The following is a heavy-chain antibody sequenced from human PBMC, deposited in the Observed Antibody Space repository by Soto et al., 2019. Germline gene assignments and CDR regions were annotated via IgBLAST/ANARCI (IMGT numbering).Heavy chain of an antibody. D-gene: IGHD3-10*01. Sequence: GESLKISCKGSGYSFTSYWISWVRQMPGKGLEWMGRIDPSDSYTNYSPSFQGHVTISADKSISTAYLQWSSLKASDTAMYYCARQTRGVNQPGYYYGMDVWGQGTTVTVSS. J-gene: IGHJ6*02. CDR1: GYSFTSYW. V-gene: IGHV5-10-1*01. CDR2: IDPSDSYT. CDR3: ARQTRGVNQPGYYYGMDV.